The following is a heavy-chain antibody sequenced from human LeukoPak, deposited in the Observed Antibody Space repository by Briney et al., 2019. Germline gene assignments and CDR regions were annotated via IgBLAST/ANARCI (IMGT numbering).Heavy chain of an antibody. Sequence: TGGSLRLSCAASGFTFSSYAMSWVRQAPGKGLEWVSAISGSGGSTYYADSVKGRFTISRDNSKNTLYLQMNSLRAGDTAVYYCAMGDSSGYLDYWGQGTLVTVSS. CDR3: AMGDSSGYLDY. J-gene: IGHJ4*02. V-gene: IGHV3-23*01. CDR2: ISGSGGST. D-gene: IGHD3-22*01. CDR1: GFTFSSYA.